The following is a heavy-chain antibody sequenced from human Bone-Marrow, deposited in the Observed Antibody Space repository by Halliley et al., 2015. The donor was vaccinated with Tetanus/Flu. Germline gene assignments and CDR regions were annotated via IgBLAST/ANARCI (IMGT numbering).Heavy chain of an antibody. J-gene: IGHJ4*02. CDR2: IRKTGST. D-gene: IGHD3-16*01. Sequence: LEGIGYIRKTGSTFDNPSLESRMLISVDTSKNQFSLEVNSVTAADTAVYYCASYVEGGGGLGYWGQGTRVTVSS. V-gene: IGHV4-30-2*05. CDR3: ASYVEGGGGLGY.